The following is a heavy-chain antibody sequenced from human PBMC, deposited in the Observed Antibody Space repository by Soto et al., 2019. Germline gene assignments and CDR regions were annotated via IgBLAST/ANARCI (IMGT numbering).Heavy chain of an antibody. CDR2: IKSKTDGGTT. CDR3: TTDYGAGIVGATTTFGAFDI. J-gene: IGHJ3*02. V-gene: IGHV3-15*01. Sequence: GGSLRLSCAASGFTFSNAWMSWVRQAPGKGLEWVGRIKSKTDGGTTDYAAPVKGRFTISRDDSKNTLYLQMNSLKTEDTAVYYCTTDYGAGIVGATTTFGAFDIWGQGTMVTVSS. CDR1: GFTFSNAW. D-gene: IGHD1-26*01.